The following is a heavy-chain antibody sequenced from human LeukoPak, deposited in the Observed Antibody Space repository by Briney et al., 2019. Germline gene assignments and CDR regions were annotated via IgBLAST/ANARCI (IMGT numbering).Heavy chain of an antibody. Sequence: PGGSLRLSCAASGFTFSTYGMSWVRQAPGKGLEWVSGIGGSGVATYYADSVKGRFTISRDNSKSTLYLQMNSLRAEDTAVYYCAKFSAVWGTFDYWGQGFLVTVSS. D-gene: IGHD3-16*01. CDR2: IGGSGVAT. CDR1: GFTFSTYG. V-gene: IGHV3-23*01. CDR3: AKFSAVWGTFDY. J-gene: IGHJ4*02.